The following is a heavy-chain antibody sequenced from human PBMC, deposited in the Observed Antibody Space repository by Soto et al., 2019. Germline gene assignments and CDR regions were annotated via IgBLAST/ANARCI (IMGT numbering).Heavy chain of an antibody. Sequence: SETLSLTCTVSGGSISSYYWSWIRQPPGKGLEWIGYIYYSGSTNYNPSLKSRVTISVDTSKNQFSLKLSSVTAADTAVYYCARADSTVTTLIFDYWGKGTLVTVSS. V-gene: IGHV4-59*01. CDR3: ARADSTVTTLIFDY. D-gene: IGHD4-17*01. CDR2: IYYSGST. CDR1: GGSISSYY. J-gene: IGHJ4*02.